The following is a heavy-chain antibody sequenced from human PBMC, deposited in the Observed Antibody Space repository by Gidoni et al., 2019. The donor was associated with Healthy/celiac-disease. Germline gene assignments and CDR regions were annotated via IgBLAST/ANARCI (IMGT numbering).Heavy chain of an antibody. CDR3: ARAPRRDGYNFGRTHDAFDI. CDR2: INHSGST. CDR1: GGSFSGYY. V-gene: IGHV4-34*01. D-gene: IGHD5-12*01. Sequence: QVQLQQWGAGLLKPSETLSLTCAVYGGSFSGYYWSWIRQPPGKGLEWIGEINHSGSTNYNPSLKSRVTISVDTSKNQFSLKLSSVTAADTAVYYCARAPRRDGYNFGRTHDAFDIWGQGTMVTVSS. J-gene: IGHJ3*02.